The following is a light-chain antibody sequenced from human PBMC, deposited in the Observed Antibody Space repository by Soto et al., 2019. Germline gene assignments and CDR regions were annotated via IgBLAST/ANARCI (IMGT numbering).Light chain of an antibody. Sequence: EVVLTQSPGTLSLSQGERATLSCRASQSISTNYLAWYQQKPGQAPKLLIYAASSRLTGIPDRFSGSGSGTDFTLTISRLEPEDFALYYCQQYGRTFGQGTRLEIK. CDR2: AAS. CDR1: QSISTNY. CDR3: QQYGRT. V-gene: IGKV3-20*01. J-gene: IGKJ5*01.